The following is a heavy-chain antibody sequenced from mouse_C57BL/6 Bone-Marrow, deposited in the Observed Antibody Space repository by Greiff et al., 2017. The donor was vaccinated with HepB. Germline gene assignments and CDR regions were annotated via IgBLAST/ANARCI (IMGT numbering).Heavy chain of an antibody. D-gene: IGHD2-2*01. CDR1: GYSFTGYF. J-gene: IGHJ2*01. V-gene: IGHV1-20*01. CDR2: INPYNGDT. CDR3: ARFRGYPYYFDY. Sequence: DVQLQESGPELVKPGDSVKISCKASGYSFTGYFMNWVMQSHGKSLEWIGRINPYNGDTFYNQKFKGKATLTVDKSSSTAHMELRSLTSEDSAVYYCARFRGYPYYFDYWGQGTTLTVSS.